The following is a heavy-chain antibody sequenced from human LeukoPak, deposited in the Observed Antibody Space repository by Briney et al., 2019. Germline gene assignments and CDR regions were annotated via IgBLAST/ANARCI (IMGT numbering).Heavy chain of an antibody. V-gene: IGHV3-21*06. Sequence: PGGSLRLSCAASGFTFSSYSTNWVRQAPGKGLEWVSSISSSSSYIYYADSVKGRFTISRDDAKNSLYLQMNSLRAEDTAVYYCVREPGGDYRHYYLDYWGQGTLVTVSS. CDR3: VREPGGDYRHYYLDY. CDR2: ISSSSSYI. CDR1: GFTFSSYS. D-gene: IGHD3-16*01. J-gene: IGHJ4*02.